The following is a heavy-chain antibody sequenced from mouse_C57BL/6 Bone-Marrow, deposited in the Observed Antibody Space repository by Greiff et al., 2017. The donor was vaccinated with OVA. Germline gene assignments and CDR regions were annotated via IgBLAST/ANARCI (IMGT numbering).Heavy chain of an antibody. CDR2: IDPSDSYT. J-gene: IGHJ3*01. CDR1: GYTFTSYW. D-gene: IGHD1-1*01. V-gene: IGHV1-69*01. Sequence: QVQLQQPGAELVMPGASVKLSCKASGYTFTSYWMHRVKQRPGQGLEWIGEIDPSDSYTNYNQKFKGKSTLTVDKFSSTAYMQLSSLTSEDSAVYYCAREDYYGSSYEWFAYWGQGTLVTVSA. CDR3: AREDYYGSSYEWFAY.